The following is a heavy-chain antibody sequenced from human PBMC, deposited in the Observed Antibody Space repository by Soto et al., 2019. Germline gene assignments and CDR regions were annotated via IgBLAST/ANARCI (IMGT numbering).Heavy chain of an antibody. J-gene: IGHJ4*02. CDR1: GYSFTSYW. CDR2: IYPGDSDT. Sequence: GESLKISCKGSGYSFTSYWIGWVRQMPGKGLEWMGIIYPGDSDTRYSPSFQGQVTISADKSISTAYLQWSSLEASDTAMYYCARQTAPVNGPFDYWGQGTLVTVSS. D-gene: IGHD2-8*01. V-gene: IGHV5-51*01. CDR3: ARQTAPVNGPFDY.